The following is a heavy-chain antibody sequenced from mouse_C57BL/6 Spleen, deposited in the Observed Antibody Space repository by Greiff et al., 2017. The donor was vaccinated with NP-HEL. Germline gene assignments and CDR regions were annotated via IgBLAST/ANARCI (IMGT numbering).Heavy chain of an antibody. D-gene: IGHD2-10*02. CDR1: GYTFTDYE. V-gene: IGHV1-15*01. CDR3: TRRGYGNYLLDY. J-gene: IGHJ2*01. CDR2: IDPETGGT. Sequence: QVQLQQSGAELVRPGASVTLSCKASGYTFTDYEMHWVKQTPVHGLEWIGAIDPETGGTAYNQKFKGKAILTADKSSSTAYMELRSLTSEDSAVYYCTRRGYGNYLLDYWGQGTTLTVSS.